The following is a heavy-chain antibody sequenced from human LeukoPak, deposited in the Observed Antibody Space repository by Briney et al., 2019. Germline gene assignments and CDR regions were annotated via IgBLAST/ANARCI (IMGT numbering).Heavy chain of an antibody. CDR2: IKEDGSEI. J-gene: IGHJ4*02. D-gene: IGHD5-24*01. CDR3: AKDTGWLLINLGEAYFDY. CDR1: GFTFTTYW. V-gene: IGHV3-7*01. Sequence: GGSLRLSCAASGFTFTTYWMSWVRQAPEKGLEWVANIKEDGSEIHYVDSVKGRFTISRDNAENSLYLQMNSLRAEDTAVYYCAKDTGWLLINLGEAYFDYWGQGTLVTVSS.